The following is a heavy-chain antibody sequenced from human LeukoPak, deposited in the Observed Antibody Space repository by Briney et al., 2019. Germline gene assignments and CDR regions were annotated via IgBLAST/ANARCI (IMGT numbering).Heavy chain of an antibody. CDR3: AKDHSGSGRAFEY. CDR2: VSSDGRNN. CDR1: GFTFSSYA. Sequence: WGSPRISCAASGFTFSSYAMSWVRQAPGKGLEWVALVSSDGRNNYYADSVKGRFTISRGNSKDTLYLQMNTLRPEDTAVYYCAKDHSGSGRAFEYWGQGTLVTVSS. D-gene: IGHD2-15*01. J-gene: IGHJ4*02. V-gene: IGHV3-30*04.